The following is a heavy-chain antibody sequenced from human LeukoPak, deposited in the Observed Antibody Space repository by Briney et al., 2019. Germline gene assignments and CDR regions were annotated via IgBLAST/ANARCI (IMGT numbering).Heavy chain of an antibody. CDR3: AREGVDYDFWSGYYRYYMDV. Sequence: GGSLRLSCAASGFTFSSYSMNWVRQAPRKGLEWVSYISSSSSTIYYADSVKGRFTISRDNAKNSLYLQMNSLRAEDTAVYYCAREGVDYDFWSGYYRYYMDVWGKGTTVTVSS. V-gene: IGHV3-48*01. CDR2: ISSSSSTI. D-gene: IGHD3-3*01. J-gene: IGHJ6*03. CDR1: GFTFSSYS.